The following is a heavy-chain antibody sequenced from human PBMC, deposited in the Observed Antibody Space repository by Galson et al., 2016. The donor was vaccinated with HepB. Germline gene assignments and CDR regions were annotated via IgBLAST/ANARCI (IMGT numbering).Heavy chain of an antibody. V-gene: IGHV3-30*04. CDR1: GFTFSGYA. Sequence: SLRLSCAASGFTFSGYAMYWVRHSPVKGLEWVSLITFDGSSKSYADSVKGRFTVSRDNVKNTLYLQMNSLRAEDTAEYYCAKGRGSGSYNVPEGLGAMDVWGQGATVTVSS. J-gene: IGHJ6*02. CDR3: AKGRGSGSYNVPEGLGAMDV. CDR2: ITFDGSSK. D-gene: IGHD3-10*01.